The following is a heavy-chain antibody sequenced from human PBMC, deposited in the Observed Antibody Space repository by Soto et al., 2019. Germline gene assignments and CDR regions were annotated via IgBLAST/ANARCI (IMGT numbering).Heavy chain of an antibody. Sequence: EVQLLESGGGLVQPGGSLRLSCAASGFTFSNYDLSWVRQAPGKGLEWVSAIRDTGGSTYSAASVKGRFTISRDNSKDTLYLQMDSLRVGDKVIYYCARRGVASGSYFAYWGQGTLVTVSS. CDR2: IRDTGGST. V-gene: IGHV3-23*01. CDR1: GFTFSNYD. CDR3: ARRGVASGSYFAY. J-gene: IGHJ4*02. D-gene: IGHD3-10*01.